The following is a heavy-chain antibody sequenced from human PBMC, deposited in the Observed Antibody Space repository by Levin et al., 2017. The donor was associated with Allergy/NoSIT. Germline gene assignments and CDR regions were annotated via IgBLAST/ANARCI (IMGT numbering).Heavy chain of an antibody. J-gene: IGHJ4*02. D-gene: IGHD3-9*01. V-gene: IGHV4-59*11. CDR3: ARTAVGYFDWTEDDY. CDR1: GASISTPY. CDR2: LYDSGNT. Sequence: SQTLSLTCSVSGASISTPYWSWIRQAPGKTLEWIGYLYDSGNTNFNPSLTSRVSMSMDTSKNQFSLNLTSVTTADTAVYFCARTAVGYFDWTEDDYWGQGILVTVSS.